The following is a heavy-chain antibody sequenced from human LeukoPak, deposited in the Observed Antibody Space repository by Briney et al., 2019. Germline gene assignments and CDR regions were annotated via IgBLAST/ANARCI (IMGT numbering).Heavy chain of an antibody. D-gene: IGHD1-26*01. J-gene: IGHJ4*02. CDR1: GGSISSSSYY. V-gene: IGHV4-39*07. CDR2: IYYSGST. CDR3: ARRPWVGTIDY. Sequence: SETLFLTCTVSGGSISSSSYYWGWIRQPPGKGLEWIGSIYYSGSTCYNPSLQSRVTISVDTSKNQFSLKLRSVTAADTAVYYCARRPWVGTIDYWGQGTLVTVSS.